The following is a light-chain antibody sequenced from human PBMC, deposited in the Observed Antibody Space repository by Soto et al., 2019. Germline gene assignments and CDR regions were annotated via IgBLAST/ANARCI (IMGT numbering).Light chain of an antibody. Sequence: AIQMTQSPSSLSASVGDRVTITCRASQGIRNDLGWYQQKPGKAPKLLIYAASSLQSGVPSRFSGSGSGAEFTLTISSLQPEDFATYVCQQYNGYWTFGQGTKVDIK. CDR2: AAS. J-gene: IGKJ1*01. V-gene: IGKV1-6*01. CDR1: QGIRND. CDR3: QQYNGYWT.